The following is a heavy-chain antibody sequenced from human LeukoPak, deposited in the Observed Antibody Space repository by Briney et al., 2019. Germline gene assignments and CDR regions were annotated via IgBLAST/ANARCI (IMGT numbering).Heavy chain of an antibody. D-gene: IGHD3-22*01. CDR2: FDPEDGET. Sequence: GASVKVSCKVSGYTLTELSMHWVRQAPGKGLEWMGGFDPEDGETIYAQKFQGRVTMTEDTSTDTAYMELRSLRSEDTAVYYCSGYYYDSSGSTTIDYWGQGALVTVSS. V-gene: IGHV1-24*01. CDR3: SGYYYDSSGSTTIDY. CDR1: GYTLTELS. J-gene: IGHJ4*02.